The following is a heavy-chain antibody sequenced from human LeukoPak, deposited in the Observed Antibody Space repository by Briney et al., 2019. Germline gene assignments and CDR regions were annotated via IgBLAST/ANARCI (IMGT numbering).Heavy chain of an antibody. CDR1: AGSFSGYY. V-gene: IGHV4-34*01. J-gene: IGHJ4*02. Sequence: PSETLSLTCVVYAGSFSGYYWSWIRQPPGKGLEWIGEINHSGSTNYNPSLKRRVTIPVDTSKNQFSLKLSSVTAADTAVYYCARGRRNDYVWGSYRSGYFDYWGQGTLVTVSS. D-gene: IGHD3-16*02. CDR2: INHSGST. CDR3: ARGRRNDYVWGSYRSGYFDY.